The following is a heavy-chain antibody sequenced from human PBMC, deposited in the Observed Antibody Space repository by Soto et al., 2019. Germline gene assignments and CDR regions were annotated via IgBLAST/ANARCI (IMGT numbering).Heavy chain of an antibody. Sequence: QVQLQESGPGLVKPSETLSLTCAVYGGSISSNKGWGWVRQPPGKGLEWVGKIYHSGSTNYNPSLKSRVTISLDKSTNQFSLKLTSVPAADSAVYYCARDDHIVVVPTSLGAMDVWGQGTTVTVSS. CDR1: GGSISSNKG. CDR3: ARDDHIVVVPTSLGAMDV. CDR2: IYHSGST. J-gene: IGHJ6*02. D-gene: IGHD2-2*01. V-gene: IGHV4-4*02.